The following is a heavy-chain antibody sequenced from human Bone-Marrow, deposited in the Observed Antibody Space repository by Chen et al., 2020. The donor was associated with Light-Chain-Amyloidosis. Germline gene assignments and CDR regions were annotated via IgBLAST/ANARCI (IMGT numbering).Heavy chain of an antibody. CDR2: ISGSGTFT. Sequence: DVQLVESGGGLVQPGGSLRLSCTASGFIFSDYAINWVRQAPGKGLEWVAAISGSGTFTYHAGSLRGRFTVSRDNAKNTVYLQMNSLRGEDTAIYYCAREDTNCGGECYSSFRWFDTWGQGTLVTVSS. CDR3: AREDTNCGGECYSSFRWFDT. J-gene: IGHJ5*02. V-gene: IGHV3-23*04. D-gene: IGHD2-21*01. CDR1: GFIFSDYA.